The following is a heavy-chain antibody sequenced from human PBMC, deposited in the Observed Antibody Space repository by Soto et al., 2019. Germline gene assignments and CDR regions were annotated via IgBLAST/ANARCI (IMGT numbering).Heavy chain of an antibody. CDR1: GYTFTSYG. CDR2: ISAYNGNT. Sequence: ASVKVSCKAFGYTFTSYGISWVRQAPGQGLEWMGWISAYNGNTNYAQKLQGRVTMTTDTSTSTAYMELRSLRSDDTAVYYCARESSDIVVVVAATQEFAFDIWGQGTMVTGSS. D-gene: IGHD2-15*01. J-gene: IGHJ3*02. V-gene: IGHV1-18*01. CDR3: ARESSDIVVVVAATQEFAFDI.